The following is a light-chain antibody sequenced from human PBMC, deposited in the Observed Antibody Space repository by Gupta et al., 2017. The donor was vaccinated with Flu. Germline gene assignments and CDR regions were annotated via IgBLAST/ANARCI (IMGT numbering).Light chain of an antibody. CDR2: LNSDGSH. CDR1: SGHSSYA. J-gene: IGLJ3*02. CDR3: QTWVTGVQV. Sequence: QLVLTQSPSASASLGASVTLTCTLSSGHSSYAIAWHQQQPEKGPRYLMYLNSDGSHSKGDGIPDRFSGSSSGAERYLTISSLQSEDEADYYCQTWVTGVQVFGGGTKLTVL. V-gene: IGLV4-69*01.